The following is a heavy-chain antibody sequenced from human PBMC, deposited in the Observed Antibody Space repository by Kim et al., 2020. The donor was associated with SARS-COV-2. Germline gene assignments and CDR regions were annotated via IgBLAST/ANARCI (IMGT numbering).Heavy chain of an antibody. J-gene: IGHJ4*02. CDR1: GGSFSGYY. CDR2: INHSGST. CDR3: ARGPLYSGSYFRAPQIDY. D-gene: IGHD1-26*01. Sequence: SETLSLTCAVYGGSFSGYYWSWIRQPPGKGLEWIGEINHSGSTNYNPSLKSRVTISVDTSKNQFSLKLSSVTAADTAVYYCARGPLYSGSYFRAPQIDYWGQGTLVTVSS. V-gene: IGHV4-34*01.